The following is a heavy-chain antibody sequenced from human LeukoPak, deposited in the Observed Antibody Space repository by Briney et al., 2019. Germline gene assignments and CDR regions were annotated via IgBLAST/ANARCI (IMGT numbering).Heavy chain of an antibody. D-gene: IGHD3-22*01. CDR3: AEDVYYYDSSGYVLLDY. CDR2: IWYDGSNK. V-gene: IGHV3-33*06. Sequence: GGSLRLSCAASGFTLSSYGMHWVRQAPGKGLEWVAVIWYDGSNKYYADSVKGRFTISRDNSKNTLYLQMNSLRAEDTAVYYCAEDVYYYDSSGYVLLDYWGQGTLVTVSS. J-gene: IGHJ4*02. CDR1: GFTLSSYG.